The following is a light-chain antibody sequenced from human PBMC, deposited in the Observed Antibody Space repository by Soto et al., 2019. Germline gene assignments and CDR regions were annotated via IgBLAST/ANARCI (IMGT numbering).Light chain of an antibody. CDR1: QSVGSD. Sequence: ERVMTQSPATLSVSPGERASLSCRASQSVGSDLAWYQQKPGQAPRLLMYGASTRATGVPARFSVSGSGTEFTLTITSLQSEDFAVYYCQQYNNWPWTFGQGTKVDIK. V-gene: IGKV3-15*01. J-gene: IGKJ1*01. CDR3: QQYNNWPWT. CDR2: GAS.